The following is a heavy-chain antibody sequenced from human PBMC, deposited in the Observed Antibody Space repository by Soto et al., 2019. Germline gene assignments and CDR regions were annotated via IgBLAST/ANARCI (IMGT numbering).Heavy chain of an antibody. Sequence: GGSLRLSCAASGFTFSSYAMSWVRQAPGKGLEWVAVISYDGSDKYYADSVKGRFTISRDNSKNTVYLQMNSLRAEDTAVYYCAREAEALDSWGQGTLVTVSS. CDR2: ISYDGSDK. CDR1: GFTFSSYA. J-gene: IGHJ4*02. V-gene: IGHV3-30-3*01. CDR3: AREAEALDS.